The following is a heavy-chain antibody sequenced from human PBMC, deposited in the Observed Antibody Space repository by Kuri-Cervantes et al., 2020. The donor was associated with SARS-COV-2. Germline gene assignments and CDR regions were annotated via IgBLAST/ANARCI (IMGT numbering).Heavy chain of an antibody. Sequence: LRLSCTVSGGSISSGGYYWSWIRQHPGKGLEWIGYIYYSGSTNYNPSLKSRVTISVDTSKNQFSLKLSSVTAADTAVYYCARRDCSGGSCYFDYWGQGTLVTVSS. V-gene: IGHV4-31*03. D-gene: IGHD2-15*01. CDR2: IYYSGST. CDR3: ARRDCSGGSCYFDY. CDR1: GGSISSGGYY. J-gene: IGHJ4*02.